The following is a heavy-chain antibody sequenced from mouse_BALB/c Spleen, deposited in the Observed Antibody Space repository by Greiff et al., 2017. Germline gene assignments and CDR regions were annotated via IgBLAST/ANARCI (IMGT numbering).Heavy chain of an antibody. Sequence: EVKLVESGGGLVKPGGSLKLSCAASGFTFSSYAMSWVRQSPEKRLEWVAEISSGGSYTYYPDTVTGRFTISRDNAKNTLYLEMSSLRSEDTAMYYCARDNGYYSTYYFDYWGQGTTLTVSS. CDR3: ARDNGYYSTYYFDY. V-gene: IGHV5-9-4*01. J-gene: IGHJ2*01. CDR2: ISSGGSYT. D-gene: IGHD2-3*01. CDR1: GFTFSSYA.